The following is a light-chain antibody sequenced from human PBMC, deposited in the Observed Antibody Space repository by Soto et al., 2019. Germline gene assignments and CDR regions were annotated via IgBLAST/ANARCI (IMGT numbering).Light chain of an antibody. CDR1: SSDVGSYNL. J-gene: IGLJ2*01. V-gene: IGLV2-23*01. CDR2: GGS. Sequence: QSALTQPASVSGSPGQSITISCTGTSSDVGSYNLVSWYQQHPGKAPELMIYGGSERPSGVSNRFSGSKSGNTASLTISGLQTEDEADYYCCSYAGSSTLVFGGGTKLTVL. CDR3: CSYAGSSTLV.